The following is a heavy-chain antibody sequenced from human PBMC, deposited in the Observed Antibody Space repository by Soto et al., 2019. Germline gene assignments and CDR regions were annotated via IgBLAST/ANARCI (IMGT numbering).Heavy chain of an antibody. D-gene: IGHD3-22*01. J-gene: IGHJ4*02. Sequence: PGGSLRLSCAASGFTFSNYLMTWVRQAPGKGLEWVATVNQDGSETYYVDSVKGRFTMSRDNAKKSLYLQMNSLRPEDTALYYCAKDEYYYSRSGYYIFDSWGQGTLVTVSS. V-gene: IGHV3-7*01. CDR2: VNQDGSET. CDR3: AKDEYYYSRSGYYIFDS. CDR1: GFTFSNYL.